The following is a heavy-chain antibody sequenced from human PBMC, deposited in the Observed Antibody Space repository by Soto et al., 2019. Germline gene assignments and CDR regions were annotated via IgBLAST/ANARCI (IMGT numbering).Heavy chain of an antibody. J-gene: IGHJ5*01. CDR2: FYTSGST. Sequence: PSETLSLTCTVSGASISIYYWSWIRQPAGKGLEWIGRFYTSGSTNYSPSLKSRVTMSVDTSKNQFFLKLNSVTAADTAVYYCAREMMAATGRFDSWGQGTLVTVSS. CDR1: GASISIYY. V-gene: IGHV4-4*07. D-gene: IGHD1-26*01. CDR3: AREMMAATGRFDS.